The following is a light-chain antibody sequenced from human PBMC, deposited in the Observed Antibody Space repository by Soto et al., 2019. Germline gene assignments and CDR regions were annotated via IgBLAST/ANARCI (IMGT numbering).Light chain of an antibody. CDR2: KAS. V-gene: IGKV1-5*03. CDR3: QQYNDNWT. Sequence: DIQMTQSPSTLSASVGDRVTITCRASQSISSWLAWHQQKPGKAPRLLIYKASNLESGVASRFSGSGSGTELTLTITSLQPDDSAIYYCQQYNDNWTFGQGTKV. CDR1: QSISSW. J-gene: IGKJ1*01.